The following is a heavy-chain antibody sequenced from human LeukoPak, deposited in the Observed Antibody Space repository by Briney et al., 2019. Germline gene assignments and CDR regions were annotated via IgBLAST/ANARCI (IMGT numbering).Heavy chain of an antibody. D-gene: IGHD6-13*01. CDR1: GYTFTSYD. Sequence: ASVKVSCKASGYTFTSYDINWVRQATGQGLEWMGWMNPNSGNTGYAQKFQGRVTITRNTSISTAYMGLSSLRSEDTAVYYCASTAAANDAFDIWGQGTMVTVSS. V-gene: IGHV1-8*03. CDR2: MNPNSGNT. CDR3: ASTAAANDAFDI. J-gene: IGHJ3*02.